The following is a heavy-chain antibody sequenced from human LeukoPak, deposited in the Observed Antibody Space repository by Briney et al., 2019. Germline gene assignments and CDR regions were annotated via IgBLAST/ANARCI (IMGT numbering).Heavy chain of an antibody. J-gene: IGHJ4*02. Sequence: GGSLRLSCAVSGFTFSSYEMNWVRQAPGKGLEWVSGISWNSGSIGYADSVKGRFTISRDNAKNSLYLQMNSLRAEDMALYYCAKARGGSSSTFFDYWGQGTLVTVSS. D-gene: IGHD6-19*01. CDR1: GFTFSSYE. V-gene: IGHV3-9*03. CDR3: AKARGGSSSTFFDY. CDR2: ISWNSGSI.